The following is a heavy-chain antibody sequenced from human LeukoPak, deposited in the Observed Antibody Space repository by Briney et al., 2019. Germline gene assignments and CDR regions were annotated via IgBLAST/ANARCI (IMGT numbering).Heavy chain of an antibody. CDR1: GFSLTTSGGG. CDR3: AHRRGQQLDKGDWFDP. V-gene: IGHV2-5*02. J-gene: IGHJ5*02. D-gene: IGHD6-13*01. CDR2: IYWDDDK. Sequence: SGPTLVKPTQTLTLTCTFSGFSLTTSGGGVGWIRQPPGKALEWLALIYWDDDKRYSPSLKSRLTITKDTSKNQVVLTMTNMDPVDTGTYYCAHRRGQQLDKGDWFDPWGQGTLVTVSS.